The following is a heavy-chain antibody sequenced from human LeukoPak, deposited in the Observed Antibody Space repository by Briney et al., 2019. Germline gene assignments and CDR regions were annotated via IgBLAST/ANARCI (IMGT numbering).Heavy chain of an antibody. CDR3: ASRGSGSYYPNPFDY. D-gene: IGHD3-10*01. CDR2: IYYSGST. CDR1: GGSVSSGGYY. J-gene: IGHJ4*02. V-gene: IGHV4-61*03. Sequence: SETLSLTCTVSGGSVSSGGYYWNWIRQPPGKGLEWIGYIYYSGSTNYNPSLKSRVSISVDTSMNHFSLKLSSVTAADTAVYYCASRGSGSYYPNPFDYWGQGTLVTVSS.